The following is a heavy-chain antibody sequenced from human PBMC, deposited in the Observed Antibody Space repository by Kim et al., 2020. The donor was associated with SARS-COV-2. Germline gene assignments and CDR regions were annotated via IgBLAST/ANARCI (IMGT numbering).Heavy chain of an antibody. J-gene: IGHJ4*02. CDR3: ARETWVPIAAAGTGY. D-gene: IGHD6-13*01. Sequence: GGSLRLSCAASGFTFSSYWMSWVRQAPGKGLEWVANIKQDGSEKYYVDSVKGRFTISRDNAKNSLYLQMNSLRAEDTAVYYCARETWVPIAAAGTGYWGQGTLVTVSS. CDR1: GFTFSSYW. CDR2: IKQDGSEK. V-gene: IGHV3-7*01.